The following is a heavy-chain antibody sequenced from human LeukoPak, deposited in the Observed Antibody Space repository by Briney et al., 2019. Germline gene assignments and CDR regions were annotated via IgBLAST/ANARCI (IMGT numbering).Heavy chain of an antibody. CDR1: AFTFSSYW. V-gene: IGHV3-7*01. Sequence: GGSLRLSCAASAFTFSSYWMSWVRQAPGKGLEWVANIKQDGSEKYYVDSVKGRFTISRDNAKNSLYLQMNSLRAEDTAVYYCARVIAWSSSGWYGVYWGQGTVVTVSS. CDR3: ARVIAWSSSGWYGVY. D-gene: IGHD6-19*01. J-gene: IGHJ4*02. CDR2: IKQDGSEK.